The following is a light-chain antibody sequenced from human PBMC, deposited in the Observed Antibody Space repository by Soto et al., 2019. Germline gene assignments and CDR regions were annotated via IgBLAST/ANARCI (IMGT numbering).Light chain of an antibody. Sequence: EIVLTQSPGTLYLSPGERATLSCRASQSFSRQSLSWYQQKPGQTPRLLIYSVSMRAAGIPDRFGGSGGVTDFNLTISRLEPEACAVYYCHHYDKSTRTFGQGTMVDIK. CDR1: QSFSRQS. V-gene: IGKV3-20*01. J-gene: IGKJ1*01. CDR3: HHYDKSTRT. CDR2: SVS.